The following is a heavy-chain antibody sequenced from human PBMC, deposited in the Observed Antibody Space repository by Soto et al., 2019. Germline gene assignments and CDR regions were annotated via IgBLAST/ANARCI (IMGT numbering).Heavy chain of an antibody. CDR1: GGTFSKFV. D-gene: IGHD2-15*01. V-gene: IGHV1-69*06. CDR3: ASREGVAGPATYISPGYYFDC. J-gene: IGHJ4*02. Sequence: QVQLVKSGAEVKKPGSSVKVSCRASGGTFSKFVVSWVRQAPGQGLEWMGGIIPLFGTTNYAQKFQGRVTTTADKSTTTAYMELSSLRSDDAAVYYCASREGVAGPATYISPGYYFDCWGQGTLVTVSS. CDR2: IIPLFGTT.